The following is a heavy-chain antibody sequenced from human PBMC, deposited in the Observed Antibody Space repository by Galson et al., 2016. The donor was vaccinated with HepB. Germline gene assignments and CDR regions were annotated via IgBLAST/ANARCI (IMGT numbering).Heavy chain of an antibody. Sequence: SLRLSCAASGFTFSFYGMHWVRQAPGKGLEWVAVVWYDGINKYYADSVKGRFTISRDSSNNTLYLQMDSPKTDDTALYYCAKEKGDGSYLDYWGQGTLVTVSS. CDR1: GFTFSFYG. CDR3: AKEKGDGSYLDY. CDR2: VWYDGINK. J-gene: IGHJ4*02. V-gene: IGHV3-33*03. D-gene: IGHD1-26*01.